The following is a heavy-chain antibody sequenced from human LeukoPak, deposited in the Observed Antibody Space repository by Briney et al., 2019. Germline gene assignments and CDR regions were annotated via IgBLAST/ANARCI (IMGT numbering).Heavy chain of an antibody. CDR2: ISYDGSNK. Sequence: GGSLRLSCAASGFTFSSYGMHWVRQAPGKGLEWMAVISYDGSNKYYTDSVKGRFTISRDNSKNTLYLQMNSLRAEDTAVYYCAKENTAMALDYWGQGTLVTVSS. D-gene: IGHD5-18*01. CDR1: GFTFSSYG. V-gene: IGHV3-30*18. CDR3: AKENTAMALDY. J-gene: IGHJ4*02.